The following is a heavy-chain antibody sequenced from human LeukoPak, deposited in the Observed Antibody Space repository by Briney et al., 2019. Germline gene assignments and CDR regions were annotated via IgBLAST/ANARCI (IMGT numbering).Heavy chain of an antibody. J-gene: IGHJ4*02. D-gene: IGHD2-15*01. CDR3: ARHTFDGGPTAETDY. V-gene: IGHV4-34*01. Sequence: SETLSLTWAVDGGSFSGYYWSWIRQPPGKGLEWIGEINHSEKTNYNPSLKSRVTISVDTSKNQFSLKLSSVTAADTAVYYCARHTFDGGPTAETDYWGQGTLVTVSS. CDR1: GGSFSGYY. CDR2: INHSEKT.